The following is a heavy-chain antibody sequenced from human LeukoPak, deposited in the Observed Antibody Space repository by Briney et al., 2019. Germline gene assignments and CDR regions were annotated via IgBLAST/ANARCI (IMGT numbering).Heavy chain of an antibody. D-gene: IGHD6-19*01. CDR2: INPNSGGT. CDR3: ARNKISSSGWYPIWWFDP. CDR1: GYTFTDYY. V-gene: IGHV1-2*02. J-gene: IGHJ5*02. Sequence: ASVKVSCKASGYTFTDYYMHLVRQAPGQGLEWMGWINPNSGGTNYAQKFQGRVTMTRDTSIRTAYMELSRLRSDDTAVSYCARNKISSSGWYPIWWFDPWGQGTLVTVSS.